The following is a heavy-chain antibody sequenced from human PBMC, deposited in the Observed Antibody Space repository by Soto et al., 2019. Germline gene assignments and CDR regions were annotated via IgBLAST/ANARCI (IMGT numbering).Heavy chain of an antibody. Sequence: GGSLRLSCAASGFTFISYAMRWVRQAPGKGLEWVSAISGSGGSMYYADSVKGRFTISRDNSKNTLYLQMNSLRAEDTAVYYCARRGSGSYYDYWGQGTLVTV. J-gene: IGHJ4*02. CDR2: ISGSGGSM. D-gene: IGHD1-26*01. V-gene: IGHV3-23*01. CDR3: ARRGSGSYYDY. CDR1: GFTFISYA.